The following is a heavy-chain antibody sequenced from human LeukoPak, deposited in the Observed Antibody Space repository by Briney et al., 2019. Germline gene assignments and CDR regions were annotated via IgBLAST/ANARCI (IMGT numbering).Heavy chain of an antibody. J-gene: IGHJ4*02. CDR2: IHTSGNT. V-gene: IGHV4-61*02. CDR3: ARGFDY. Sequence: PSETLSLTCTVSGGSISSGIYYWSWIRQPAGKGLEWIGRIHTSGNTNYNPSLKSRVTISLDTSKNQFSLKLNSVTAADTAVYYCARGFDYWGQGTLVTVSS. CDR1: GGSISSGIYY.